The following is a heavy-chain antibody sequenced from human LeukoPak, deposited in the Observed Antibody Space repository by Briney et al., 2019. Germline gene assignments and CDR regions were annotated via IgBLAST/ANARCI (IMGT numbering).Heavy chain of an antibody. J-gene: IGHJ3*02. CDR1: GGSISRYY. D-gene: IGHD3-9*01. CDR3: ARDPNYYDILTGYYMMYAFDI. CDR2: IYTSGST. Sequence: SETLSLTCTVSGGSISRYYWSWIRQPAGKGLKWIGRIYTSGSTNYNPSLKSRVTMSVDTSKNQFSLKLSSVTAADTAVYYCARDPNYYDILTGYYMMYAFDIWGQGTMVTVSS. V-gene: IGHV4-4*07.